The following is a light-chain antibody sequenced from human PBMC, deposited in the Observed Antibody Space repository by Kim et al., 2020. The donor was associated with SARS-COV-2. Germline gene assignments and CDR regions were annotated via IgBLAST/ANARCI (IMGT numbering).Light chain of an antibody. CDR2: WAS. CDR3: QQYYSTPRT. V-gene: IGKV4-1*01. CDR1: QSVLYSSNNKTY. Sequence: ATINCKSSQSVLYSSNNKTYLAWYQQKPGQPPKLVIHWASTRESGVPDRFSGSGSGTDFTLTISSLQAEDVAVYYCQQYYSTPRTFGQGTKVDIK. J-gene: IGKJ1*01.